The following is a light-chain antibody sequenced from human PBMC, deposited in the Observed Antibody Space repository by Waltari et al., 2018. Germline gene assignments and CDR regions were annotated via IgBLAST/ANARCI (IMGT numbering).Light chain of an antibody. V-gene: IGKV1-33*01. CDR1: QDIKKS. CDR3: QQYENVPWT. Sequence: DVQLTQSPSSLSASVEDRVTITCQASQDIKKSLNWYQQKPGKAPKVLITDASNLETGVPSRFSGSASGTDFTFTITSLQPEDIATYYCQQYENVPWTFGQGTKVEIK. J-gene: IGKJ1*01. CDR2: DAS.